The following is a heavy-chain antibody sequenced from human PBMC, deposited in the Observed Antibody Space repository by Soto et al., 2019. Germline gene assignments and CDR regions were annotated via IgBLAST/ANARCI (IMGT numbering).Heavy chain of an antibody. V-gene: IGHV1-69*01. CDR1: GGTFSSYA. J-gene: IGHJ6*02. CDR2: IIPIFGTA. CDR3: ARDHSGVSFSEVGGMDV. Sequence: QVQLVQSGAEVKKPGSSVKVSCKASGGTFSSYAISWVRQAPGQGLEWMGGIIPIFGTANYAQKFQGRVTITAYESTSTAYMELSSLRSEDTALYYWARDHSGVSFSEVGGMDVWGQGTTVTVSS. D-gene: IGHD2-15*01.